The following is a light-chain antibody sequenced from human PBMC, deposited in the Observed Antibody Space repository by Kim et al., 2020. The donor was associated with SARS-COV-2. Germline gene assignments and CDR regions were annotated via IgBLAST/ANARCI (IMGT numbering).Light chain of an antibody. CDR3: QKYETSPRT. CDR1: QMVPSSD. Sequence: PGAPATPACRARQMVPSSDLPWYTKKLAQPPRVVIYGATTRATGISDRFSGRGSAATDFTLTISRLEPEDSAVYYCQKYETSPRTFGQGTKVDIK. CDR2: GAT. V-gene: IGKV3-20*01. J-gene: IGKJ1*01.